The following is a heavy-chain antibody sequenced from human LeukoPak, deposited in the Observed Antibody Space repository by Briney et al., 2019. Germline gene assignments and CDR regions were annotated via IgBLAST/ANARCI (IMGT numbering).Heavy chain of an antibody. CDR2: ISSSGDTI. J-gene: IGHJ4*02. V-gene: IGHV3-11*04. CDR1: GFTFSDHY. Sequence: KAGGSLRLSCAASGFTFSDHYMSWIRQAPGKGLEWVSYISSSGDTIYYADSVKGRFTISRDNAKNSLYLQMNSLRAEDTAVYYCAREAGYVGGGQGTLVTVSS. D-gene: IGHD2-15*01. CDR3: AREAGYVG.